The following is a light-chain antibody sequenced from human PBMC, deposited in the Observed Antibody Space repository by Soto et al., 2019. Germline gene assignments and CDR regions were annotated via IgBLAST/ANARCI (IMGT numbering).Light chain of an antibody. CDR3: QQYYSTPLT. Sequence: DIVLTQSPDSLAVSLGERATINCKSSQSVLYSSNNKNYLAWYQQKPGQPPKLLNYWASTREFGVPDRFSGSGSATEFTLTISSLQAEDVAVYYCQQYYSTPLTFGGGTKVEI. CDR2: WAS. V-gene: IGKV4-1*01. J-gene: IGKJ4*01. CDR1: QSVLYSSNNKNY.